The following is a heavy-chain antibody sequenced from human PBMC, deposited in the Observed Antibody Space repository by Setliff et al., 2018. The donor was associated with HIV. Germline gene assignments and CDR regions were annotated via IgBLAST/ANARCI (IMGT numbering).Heavy chain of an antibody. J-gene: IGHJ6*03. D-gene: IGHD2-8*01. CDR2: IYYSGST. V-gene: IGHV4-39*07. CDR1: GGSISSSSYY. Sequence: PSETLSLTCTVSGGSISSSSYYWGWIRQPPGKGLEWIGSIYYSGSTYYNPSLKSRVTISLDTSQNQFSLNLSSVTAADTAVYYCARSRPRSMDFYMDVWGKGTTVTVSS. CDR3: ARSRPRSMDFYMDV.